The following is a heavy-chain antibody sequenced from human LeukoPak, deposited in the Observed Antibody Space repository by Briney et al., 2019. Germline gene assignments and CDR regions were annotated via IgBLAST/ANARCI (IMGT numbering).Heavy chain of an antibody. D-gene: IGHD3-10*01. CDR1: GFSFKTYS. Sequence: GGSLRLSCTTSGFSFKTYSMSWVRQAPGKGLEWVSAINDDTPYYTDSVKGRFTVSRDNSRDTLYLHLNSLRAEDTAIYYCAKDWEYYGSGPWGYWGQGTLVTVSS. CDR2: INDDTP. CDR3: AKDWEYYGSGPWGY. J-gene: IGHJ4*02. V-gene: IGHV3-23*01.